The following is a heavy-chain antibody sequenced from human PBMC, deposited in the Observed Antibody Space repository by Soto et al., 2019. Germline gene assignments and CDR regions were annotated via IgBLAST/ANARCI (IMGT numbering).Heavy chain of an antibody. CDR2: IFHSGTT. CDR3: ARDGFSATEYTWNYGTYFDY. J-gene: IGHJ4*02. Sequence: SVTLRLTCTVSGGSISGYSWSWIRQPPGKGLEWIGYIFHSGTTNYNPSLKSRVTISVDTSKNQFSLKLSSVTAADTAVYYCARDGFSATEYTWNYGTYFDYWGQGALVTVSS. CDR1: GGSISGYS. V-gene: IGHV4-59*12. D-gene: IGHD1-7*01.